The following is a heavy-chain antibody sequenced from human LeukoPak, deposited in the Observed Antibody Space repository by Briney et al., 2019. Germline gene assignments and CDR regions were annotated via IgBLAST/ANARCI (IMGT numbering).Heavy chain of an antibody. D-gene: IGHD3-22*01. CDR2: IYYSGST. V-gene: IGHV4-39*07. CDR3: ARDSTSMIVVVNQNWFDP. J-gene: IGHJ5*02. Sequence: WLRQSPGKGPEWIGSIYYSGSTYYNPSLKSRVTISVDTSKNQFSLKLSSVTAADTAVYYCARDSTSMIVVVNQNWFDPWGQGTLVTVSS.